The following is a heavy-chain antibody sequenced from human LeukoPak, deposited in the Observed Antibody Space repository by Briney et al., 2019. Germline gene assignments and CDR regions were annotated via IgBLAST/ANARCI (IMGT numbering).Heavy chain of an antibody. Sequence: PGGSLRLSCAASGFTFTNYWMAWVRQAPGKGLEWVANINADGSVEYLVDSVQGRFSTSRDNAKDQLYLQMNSLRAEDTAVYYCATYRVSHGMDVWGQGTTVTVSS. D-gene: IGHD3-16*02. CDR3: ATYRVSHGMDV. CDR1: GFTFTNYW. CDR2: INADGSVE. V-gene: IGHV3-7*01. J-gene: IGHJ6*02.